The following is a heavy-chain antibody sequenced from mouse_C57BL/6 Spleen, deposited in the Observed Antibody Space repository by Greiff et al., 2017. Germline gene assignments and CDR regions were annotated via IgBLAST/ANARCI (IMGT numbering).Heavy chain of an antibody. CDR2: IYPGSGNT. CDR3: ASEDSNYVFAY. J-gene: IGHJ3*01. D-gene: IGHD2-5*01. Sequence: QVQLQQSGPELVKPGASVKISCKASGYSFTSYYIHWVKQRPGQGLEWIGWIYPGSGNTKYNEKFKGKATLTADTSSSTAYMQLSSLTSEDSAVYYCASEDSNYVFAYWGQGTLVTVSA. V-gene: IGHV1-66*01. CDR1: GYSFTSYY.